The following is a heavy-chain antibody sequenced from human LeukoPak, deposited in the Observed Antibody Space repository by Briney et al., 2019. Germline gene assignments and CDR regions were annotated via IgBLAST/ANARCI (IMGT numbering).Heavy chain of an antibody. CDR1: GFTFSSYG. J-gene: IGHJ4*02. CDR2: IWYDGSNK. Sequence: PGRSLRLSCAASGFTFSSYGMHWVRQAPGKGLEWVAVIWYDGSNKYYADSVKGRFTISRDNSKNTLYLQMNSLRAEDTAVYYCAKDKDSSGYNDYWGQGTLVTVSS. V-gene: IGHV3-33*06. D-gene: IGHD3-22*01. CDR3: AKDKDSSGYNDY.